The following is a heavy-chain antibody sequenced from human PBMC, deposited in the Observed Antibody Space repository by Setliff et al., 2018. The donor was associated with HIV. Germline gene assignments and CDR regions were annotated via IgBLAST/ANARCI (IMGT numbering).Heavy chain of an antibody. Sequence: HPSETLRLSCAASGFTFSNYGMSWVRQAPGKGLEWVSIISGSGGRTDYAESVKGRFRISRSNSRNTVSLLLTSLRVEDTAVYYCAKEGAVTTTGAFLDHWGQGTLVTVSS. CDR1: GFTFSNYG. V-gene: IGHV3-23*01. CDR3: AKEGAVTTTGAFLDH. CDR2: ISGSGGRT. J-gene: IGHJ4*02. D-gene: IGHD4-17*01.